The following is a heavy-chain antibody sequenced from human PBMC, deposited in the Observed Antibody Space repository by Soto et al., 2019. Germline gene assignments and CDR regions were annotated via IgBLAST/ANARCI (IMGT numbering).Heavy chain of an antibody. J-gene: IGHJ6*02. Sequence: ASVKVSCKASGYTFTSYGMSWVRQAPGQGLERIRRISAYNGNTNYAQKLQGRVTMTADNSTSTVYMEMSSMTSEDSAVYYCARGLTVYSAVLHYYYAMDVWGQGTTVTVSS. D-gene: IGHD2-8*01. CDR2: ISAYNGNT. V-gene: IGHV1-18*01. CDR3: ARGLTVYSAVLHYYYAMDV. CDR1: GYTFTSYG.